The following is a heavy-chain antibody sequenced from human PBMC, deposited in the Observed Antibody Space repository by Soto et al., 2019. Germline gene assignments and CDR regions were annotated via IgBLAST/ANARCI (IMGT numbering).Heavy chain of an antibody. V-gene: IGHV3-23*01. CDR1: GFTFSSYA. D-gene: IGHD4-17*01. CDR2: ISGSGGST. CDR3: ATTRDYGDYPGGDYYMDV. Sequence: GGSLRLSCAASGFTFSSYAMSWVRQAPGKGLEWVSAISGSGGSTYYADSVKGRFTISRDNSKNTLYLQMNSLRAEDTAVYYCATTRDYGDYPGGDYYMDVWGKGTTVTVSS. J-gene: IGHJ6*03.